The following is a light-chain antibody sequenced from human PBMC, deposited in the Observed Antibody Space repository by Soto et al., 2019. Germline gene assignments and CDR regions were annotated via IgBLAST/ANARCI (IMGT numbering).Light chain of an antibody. V-gene: IGLV4-60*02. CDR1: SGHSSYI. CDR2: LEGSGSY. CDR3: QTWGSNTHTV. Sequence: QSVLTQSSSASASLGSSVKLTCTLSSGHSSYIIAWHQQQPGKAPRYLMKLEGSGSYNKGSRVPDRFSGSSSGADRYLTISNLQFEDEADYYCQTWGSNTHTVFGGGTKVTVL. J-gene: IGLJ3*02.